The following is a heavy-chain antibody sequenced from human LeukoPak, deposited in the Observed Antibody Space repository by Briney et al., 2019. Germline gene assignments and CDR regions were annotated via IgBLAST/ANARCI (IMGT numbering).Heavy chain of an antibody. CDR2: IYPTDSET. J-gene: IGHJ3*02. CDR1: GYSFTTYW. D-gene: IGHD5-24*01. Sequence: GESLKISCKDSGYSFTTYWIGWVRQMPGKGLEWVGIIYPTDSETRYSPSFQGQVTISADKSISTAYLQWSSLKASDTAMYYCVRSPTDGYHDAFGIWGQGTMVTVSS. CDR3: VRSPTDGYHDAFGI. V-gene: IGHV5-51*01.